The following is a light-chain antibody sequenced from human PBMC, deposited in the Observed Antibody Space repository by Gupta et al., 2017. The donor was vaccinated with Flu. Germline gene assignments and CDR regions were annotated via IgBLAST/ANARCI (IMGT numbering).Light chain of an antibody. V-gene: IGLV2-14*04. CDR2: DVS. J-gene: IGLJ3*02. CDR3: SAYTSSSIGV. CDR1: SSFVGGYNY. Sequence: SITISCSRTSSFVGGYNYVSLDQQYPGKSPKLMIYDVSNRPSGVSNGFSGSKSGNTASLTISGLQAEDEADYYCSAYTSSSIGVFGGGTKLTVL.